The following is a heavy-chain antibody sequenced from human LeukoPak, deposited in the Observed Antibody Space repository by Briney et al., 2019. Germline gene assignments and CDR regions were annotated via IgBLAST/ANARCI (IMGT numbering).Heavy chain of an antibody. D-gene: IGHD2-2*02. CDR2: ILGSGATA. J-gene: IGHJ5*02. CDR1: GFTFSSYA. Sequence: GGSLRLSCAASGFTFSSYAMSWVRQTPGKGLEWVSSILGSGATASYADSVRGRFTISRDNSKNTLYLQMNSLRAEDTAVYYCARSVPAAITWFDPWGQGTLVTVSS. V-gene: IGHV3-23*01. CDR3: ARSVPAAITWFDP.